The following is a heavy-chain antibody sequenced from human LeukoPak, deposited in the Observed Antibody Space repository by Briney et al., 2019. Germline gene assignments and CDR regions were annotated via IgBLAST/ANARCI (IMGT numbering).Heavy chain of an antibody. D-gene: IGHD2-2*01. CDR2: ISHSGSA. J-gene: IGHJ3*02. CDR1: GGSITSGGYF. Sequence: SQTLSLTCTVSGGSITSGGYFWSWIRQPPGKGLEWIGYISHSGSAYYNPSLKSRVTISVDRSKNQFSLKLSSVTAADTAVYFCARVILDCSSTSCYQDGFDIWGQGTMVTVSS. CDR3: ARVILDCSSTSCYQDGFDI. V-gene: IGHV4-30-2*01.